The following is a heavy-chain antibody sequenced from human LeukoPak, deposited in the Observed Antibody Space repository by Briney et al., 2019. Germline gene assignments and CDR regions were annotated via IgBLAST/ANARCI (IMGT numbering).Heavy chain of an antibody. CDR1: GFPFSTYA. V-gene: IGHV3-30-3*01. D-gene: IGHD5-18*01. CDR2: ISYDGNNK. Sequence: GGSLRLSCAASGFPFSTYAMHWVRQAPGKGLEWEALISYDGNNKYHADSVKGRFTISRDNAKNTLYLQMNSLIAEDTAAYYCARGAYSYGYGAVDFDYWGQGTLVTVSS. CDR3: ARGAYSYGYGAVDFDY. J-gene: IGHJ4*02.